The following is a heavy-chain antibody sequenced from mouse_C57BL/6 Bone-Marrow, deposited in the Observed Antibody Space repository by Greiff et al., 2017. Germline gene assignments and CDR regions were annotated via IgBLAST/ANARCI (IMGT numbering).Heavy chain of an antibody. V-gene: IGHV1-81*01. Sequence: VQLQQSGAELARPGASVKLSCKASGYTFTSYGISWVKQRTGQGLEWIGEIYPRSGNTSYNEKFKGKATLTADKSSSTAYMELRSLTSEDSAVYFCARGDYGSLWFAYWGQGTLVTVSA. CDR2: IYPRSGNT. J-gene: IGHJ3*01. CDR1: GYTFTSYG. D-gene: IGHD1-1*01. CDR3: ARGDYGSLWFAY.